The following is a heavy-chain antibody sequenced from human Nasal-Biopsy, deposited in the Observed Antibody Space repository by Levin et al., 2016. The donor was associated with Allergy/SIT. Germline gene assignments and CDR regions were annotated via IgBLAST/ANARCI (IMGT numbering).Heavy chain of an antibody. J-gene: IGHJ6*02. Sequence: GESLKISCAASRVTFSDYGLHWVRQAPGKGLEWVADISSDGSDKNYADSVKGRSTISRDNSKKSVYLQMNSLRAEDTAMYYCARGDSNYGMDVWGQGTTVTVSS. CDR3: ARGDSNYGMDV. CDR1: RVTFSDYG. V-gene: IGHV3-30*03. CDR2: ISSDGSDK.